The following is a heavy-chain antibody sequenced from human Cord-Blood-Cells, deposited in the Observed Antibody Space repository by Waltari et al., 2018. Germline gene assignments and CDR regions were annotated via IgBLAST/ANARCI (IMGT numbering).Heavy chain of an antibody. J-gene: IGHJ5*02. CDR2: IYYSGST. CDR1: GGSIGSYY. D-gene: IGHD3-22*01. Sequence: QVQLQESGPGLVKPSETLSLTCTVSGGSIGSYYWSWIRQPPGKGLEWIGYIYYSGSTNYNPSLKSRVTISVDTSKNQFSLKLSSVTAADTAVYYCARRTYYYDSSGYYWFDPWGQGTLVTVSS. V-gene: IGHV4-59*08. CDR3: ARRTYYYDSSGYYWFDP.